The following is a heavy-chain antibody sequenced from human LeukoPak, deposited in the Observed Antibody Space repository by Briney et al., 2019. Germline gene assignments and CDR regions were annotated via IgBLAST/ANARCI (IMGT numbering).Heavy chain of an antibody. CDR2: ISGSGGST. Sequence: GGSLRLSCAASGFTFSSYAMSWVRQAPGKGLEWVSAISGSGGSTYYADSVRGRFTISRDNSKNTLYLQMNSLRAKDTAVYYCAKYVYYYDSSGYYYWGQGTLVTVSS. D-gene: IGHD3-22*01. CDR3: AKYVYYYDSSGYYY. V-gene: IGHV3-23*01. J-gene: IGHJ4*02. CDR1: GFTFSSYA.